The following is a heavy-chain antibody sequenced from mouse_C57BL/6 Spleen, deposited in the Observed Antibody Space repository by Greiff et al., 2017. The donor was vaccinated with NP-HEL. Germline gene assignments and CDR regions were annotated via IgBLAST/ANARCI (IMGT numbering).Heavy chain of an antibody. J-gene: IGHJ1*03. CDR1: GYTFTDYY. V-gene: IGHV1-76*01. Sequence: VQLQQSGAELVRPGASVKLSCKASGYTFTDYYINWVKQRPGQGLEWIARIYPGSGNTYYNEKFKGKATLTAEKSSSTAYMQLSSLTSEDSAVYFCARVGYGSSYNWYFDVWGTGTTVTVSS. CDR2: IYPGSGNT. CDR3: ARVGYGSSYNWYFDV. D-gene: IGHD1-1*01.